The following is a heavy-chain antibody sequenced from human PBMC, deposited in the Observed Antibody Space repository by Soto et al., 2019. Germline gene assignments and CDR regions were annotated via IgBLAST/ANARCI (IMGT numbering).Heavy chain of an antibody. J-gene: IGHJ4*02. CDR1: GYTFTGHY. Sequence: ASVKVSCKASGYTFTGHYIRWVRQAPEQGPEWMGEIGPESGATRYAQKFQGRVTMTRDMSITTVYMELNNLSPDDTAVYYCGRGRSGQIVVFYWGQGTPVTVSS. D-gene: IGHD1-26*01. CDR3: GRGRSGQIVVFY. CDR2: IGPESGAT. V-gene: IGHV1-2*02.